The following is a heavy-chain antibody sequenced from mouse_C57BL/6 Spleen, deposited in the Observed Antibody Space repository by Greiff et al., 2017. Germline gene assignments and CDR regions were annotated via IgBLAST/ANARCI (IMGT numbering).Heavy chain of an antibody. V-gene: IGHV5-17*01. CDR2: ISSGSSTI. Sequence: DVQLVESGGGLVKPGGSLKLSCAASGFTFSDYGMHWVRQAPEEGLEWVAYISSGSSTIYYADTLKVRFTISRDNAKNTLFLQMTSLRSEDTAMYYCARTPPALYAMDYWGQGTSVTVSS. CDR3: ARTPPALYAMDY. CDR1: GFTFSDYG. J-gene: IGHJ4*01.